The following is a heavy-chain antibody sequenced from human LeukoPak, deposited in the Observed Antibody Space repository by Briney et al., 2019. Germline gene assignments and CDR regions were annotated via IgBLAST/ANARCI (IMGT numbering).Heavy chain of an antibody. J-gene: IGHJ4*02. Sequence: SETLSLTCSVSGGSVTSGSYYWSWIRQPPGKGLEWIGFVFPSGNTKYNPSLKSRVTMSRDTSKNQFSLKLSSVTAADRAAYYCASHYSGFNWGIDYWGQGILVAVSS. CDR1: GGSVTSGSYY. V-gene: IGHV4-61*01. D-gene: IGHD5-12*01. CDR2: VFPSGNT. CDR3: ASHYSGFNWGIDY.